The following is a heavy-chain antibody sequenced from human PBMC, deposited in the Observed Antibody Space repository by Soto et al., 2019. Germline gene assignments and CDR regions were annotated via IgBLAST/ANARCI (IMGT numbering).Heavy chain of an antibody. CDR2: IKSKTDGGTT. Sequence: PGGSLRLSCAASGFTFSNAWMNWVRQAPGKGLEWVGRIKSKTDGGTTDYAAPVKGRFTISRDDSKNTLYLQMNSLKTEDTAVYYCTTDLAYYYDSSGYYTRDYWGQGTLVTVSS. D-gene: IGHD3-22*01. CDR3: TTDLAYYYDSSGYYTRDY. J-gene: IGHJ4*02. CDR1: GFTFSNAW. V-gene: IGHV3-15*07.